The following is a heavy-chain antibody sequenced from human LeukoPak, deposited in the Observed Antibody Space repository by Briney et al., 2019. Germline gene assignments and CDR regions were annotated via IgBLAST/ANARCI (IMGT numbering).Heavy chain of an antibody. CDR2: IIPILGIA. Sequence: SVKVSCKASGGTFSSYVISWVRQAPGQGLEWIGRIIPILGIANYAQKFQGRVTITADKSTSTAYMELSSLRSEDTAVYYCASPPADYYDSRDYFDYWGQGTLVTVSS. V-gene: IGHV1-69*04. J-gene: IGHJ4*02. D-gene: IGHD3-22*01. CDR1: GGTFSSYV. CDR3: ASPPADYYDSRDYFDY.